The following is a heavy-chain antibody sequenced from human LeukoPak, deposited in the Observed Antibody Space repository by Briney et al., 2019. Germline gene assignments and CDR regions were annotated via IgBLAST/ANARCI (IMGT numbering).Heavy chain of an antibody. J-gene: IGHJ5*02. CDR2: ISGSGGST. Sequence: GGSLRLSCAASGFTFSSYGMSWVRQAPGKGLEWVSTISGSGGSTYSADSVKGRFTISRDNSKNTLYLQMNSLRAEDTAVYYCAKLPGIAAAGYNWFDPWGQGTLVTVSS. CDR1: GFTFSSYG. V-gene: IGHV3-23*01. CDR3: AKLPGIAAAGYNWFDP. D-gene: IGHD6-13*01.